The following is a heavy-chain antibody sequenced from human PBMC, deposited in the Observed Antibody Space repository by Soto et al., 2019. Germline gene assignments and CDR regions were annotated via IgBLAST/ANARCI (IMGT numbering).Heavy chain of an antibody. J-gene: IGHJ4*02. V-gene: IGHV3-23*01. CDR3: AKRASGSYFDY. D-gene: IGHD3-10*01. CDR2: ISGSGGST. CDR1: GFTLSSYA. Sequence: VPLLESGGGLVQPGGSLRLSCAASGFTLSSYAMSWVRQAPGKGLEWGSGISGSGGSTYYADSVKGRFTISRDNSKNTLYLQMNSLRAEDTAVYYCAKRASGSYFDYWGQGTLVTVSS.